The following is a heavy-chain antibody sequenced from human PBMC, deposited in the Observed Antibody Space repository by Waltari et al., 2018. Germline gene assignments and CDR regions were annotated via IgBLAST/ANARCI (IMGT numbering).Heavy chain of an antibody. D-gene: IGHD1-26*01. Sequence: QVQLVQSGATVKKPGSSVKVSCKASGGTFSSYAIGWVRQAPGQGLEWMGGFIPIFGTANYAQKFQGRVTITADESTSTAYMELSSLTSEDTAVYWCARQTGTVGATTGAFEIWGQGTLVTVSS. CDR2: FIPIFGTA. CDR1: GGTFSSYA. CDR3: ARQTGTVGATTGAFEI. V-gene: IGHV1-69*01. J-gene: IGHJ3*02.